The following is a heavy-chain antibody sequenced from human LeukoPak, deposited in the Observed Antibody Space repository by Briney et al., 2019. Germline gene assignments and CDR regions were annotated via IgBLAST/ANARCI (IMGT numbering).Heavy chain of an antibody. CDR1: GYTFTGYY. CDR2: INPNSGDT. V-gene: IGHV1-2*02. J-gene: IGHJ4*02. CDR3: ARDSGERGSGSYLIAY. D-gene: IGHD3-10*01. Sequence: ASVKVSCKASGYTFTGYYIHWVRQAPGQGLEWMGWINPNSGDTKYSQKFQGRVTMTRDTSISTAYMELSRLRSDDTAVYYCARDSGERGSGSYLIAYWGQGTLVTVSS.